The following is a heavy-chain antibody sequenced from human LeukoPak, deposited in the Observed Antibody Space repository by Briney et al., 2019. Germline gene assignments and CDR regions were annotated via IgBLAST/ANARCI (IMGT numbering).Heavy chain of an antibody. CDR3: ARDGRDGYNRGYYFDY. V-gene: IGHV3-66*01. Sequence: GGSLRLSCAASGFTFSRNYMSWFRQAPGKGLEWVSVIYSGGSTYYTDSVKGRFTISRDNSKNTLYLQMNSLRAEDTAVYYCARDGRDGYNRGYYFDYWGQGTLVTVSS. D-gene: IGHD5-24*01. CDR2: IYSGGST. J-gene: IGHJ4*02. CDR1: GFTFSRNY.